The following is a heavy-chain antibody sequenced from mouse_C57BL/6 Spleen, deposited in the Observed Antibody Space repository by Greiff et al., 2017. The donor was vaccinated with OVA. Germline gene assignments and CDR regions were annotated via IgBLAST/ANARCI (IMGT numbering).Heavy chain of an antibody. J-gene: IGHJ3*01. CDR3: ARYGYDGAWFAY. D-gene: IGHD2-2*01. CDR2: IYPRSGNT. Sequence: VQLKQPGAELVKPGASVKLSCKASGYTFTSYGISWVKQRTGQGLEWIGEIYPRSGNTYYNEKFKGKATLTADKSSSTAYMELRSLTSEDSAVYFCARYGYDGAWFAYWGQGTLVTVSA. CDR1: GYTFTSYG. V-gene: IGHV1-81*01.